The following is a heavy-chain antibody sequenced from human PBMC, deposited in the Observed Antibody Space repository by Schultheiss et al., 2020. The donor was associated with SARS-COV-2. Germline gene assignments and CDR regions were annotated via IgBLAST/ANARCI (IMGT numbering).Heavy chain of an antibody. Sequence: ASVKVSCKASGYTFTTYGVSWVRQAPGQGLEWMGWINPANGNTNYAQKFQGRVTMTTDTSTSTAYLEMRGLRSDDTAVYYCAREPRSTSCWGGANICYYYYYGMDVWGQGTTVTGSS. J-gene: IGHJ6*02. CDR3: AREPRSTSCWGGANICYYYYYGMDV. V-gene: IGHV1-18*01. CDR2: INPANGNT. D-gene: IGHD2-2*01. CDR1: GYTFTTYG.